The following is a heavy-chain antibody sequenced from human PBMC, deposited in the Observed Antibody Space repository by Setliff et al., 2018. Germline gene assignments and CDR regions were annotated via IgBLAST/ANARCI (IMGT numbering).Heavy chain of an antibody. CDR1: GFTFRNYA. Sequence: GGSLRLSCAASGFTFRNYAMNWVRQTPGKGLEWVSSVTGSGAVTFYGDSVKGRFTISRDNSKNTLYLQMDSLRAEDTAVYYCARNWVTAQHYYYGMDVWGQGTTVTVSS. CDR2: VTGSGAVT. V-gene: IGHV3-23*01. CDR3: ARNWVTAQHYYYGMDV. D-gene: IGHD2-21*02. J-gene: IGHJ6*02.